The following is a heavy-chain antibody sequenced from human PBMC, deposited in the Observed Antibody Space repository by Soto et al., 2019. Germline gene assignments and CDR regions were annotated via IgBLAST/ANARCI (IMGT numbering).Heavy chain of an antibody. D-gene: IGHD2-15*01. CDR2: ISSSSSYI. Sequence: EVQLVESGGGLVKPGGSLRLSCVASGFTFSTYSMNWVRQAPGKGLEWVSSISSSSSYIYYADSVKGRFTISRDNAKNSLYLQMNGLRDEDTALYCCARGIYCSGGSCYLDYWGQGTLVTVSS. J-gene: IGHJ4*02. CDR1: GFTFSTYS. CDR3: ARGIYCSGGSCYLDY. V-gene: IGHV3-21*01.